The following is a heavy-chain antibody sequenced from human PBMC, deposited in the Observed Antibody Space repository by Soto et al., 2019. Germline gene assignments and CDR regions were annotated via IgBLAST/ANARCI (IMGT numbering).Heavy chain of an antibody. D-gene: IGHD6-19*01. CDR1: SGSISSPNW. CDR3: VKEGSGWSYLDH. J-gene: IGHJ4*02. CDR2: IYQSGSI. V-gene: IGHV4-4*02. Sequence: QVQLQESGPELVKPSGTLSLSCVVSSGSISSPNWWRWARQPPGRGLEWIGAIYQSGSINYNPSLRSRVTISVDKSKNQFSLNLISVTAADTAVYFCVKEGSGWSYLDHWGQGILVTVSS.